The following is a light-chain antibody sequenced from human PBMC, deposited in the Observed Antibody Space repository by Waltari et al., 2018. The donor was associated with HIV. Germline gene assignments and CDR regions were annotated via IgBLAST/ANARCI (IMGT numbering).Light chain of an antibody. CDR1: SSNIGANYD. V-gene: IGLV1-40*01. J-gene: IGLJ3*02. CDR3: QSYDTRSSGFLV. CDR2: GNI. Sequence: QSVLTQPPSVSGAPGQTVTISCTGSSSNIGANYDVHWYQQLPGRAPKVLVYGNIVLPPGVPDRFSGSKSGTSASLVITWLQADDEGYYYCQSYDTRSSGFLVFGGGTKVTVL.